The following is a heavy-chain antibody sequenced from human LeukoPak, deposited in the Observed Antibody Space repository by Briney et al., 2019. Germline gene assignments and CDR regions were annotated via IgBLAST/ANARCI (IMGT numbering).Heavy chain of an antibody. CDR3: TKDPNGDYIGAFDF. D-gene: IGHD4-17*01. J-gene: IGHJ3*01. CDR1: NFAFSTYA. V-gene: IGHV3-23*01. Sequence: PGGSLRLSCAASNFAFSTYAMTWVRQAPGKGLEWVSSITGSGAGTFYADSVKGRFTISRDNSKSTLFLQMNSLRAEDTAVYYCTKDPNGDYIGAFDFWGQGTMVNVSS. CDR2: ITGSGAGT.